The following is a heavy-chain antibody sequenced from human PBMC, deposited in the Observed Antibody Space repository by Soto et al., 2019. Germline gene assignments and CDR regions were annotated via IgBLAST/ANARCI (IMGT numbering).Heavy chain of an antibody. CDR3: ARDLGAYSSGWPYFDY. CDR2: IYHSGST. CDR1: SGSISSSNW. Sequence: SETLSLTCAVSSGSISSSNWWSWVRQPPGKGLEWIGEIYHSGSTNYNPSLKSRVTISVDKSKNQFSLKLSSVTAADTAVYYCARDLGAYSSGWPYFDYWGQGTLVTVSS. J-gene: IGHJ4*02. V-gene: IGHV4-4*02. D-gene: IGHD6-19*01.